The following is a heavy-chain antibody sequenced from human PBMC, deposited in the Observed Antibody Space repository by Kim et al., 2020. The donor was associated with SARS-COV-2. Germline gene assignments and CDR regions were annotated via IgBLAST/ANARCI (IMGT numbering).Heavy chain of an antibody. Sequence: GGSLRLSCAASGFTFSSYSMNWVRQAPGKGLEWVSYISSSSSTIYYADSVKGRFTISRDNAKNSLYLQMNSLRDEDTAVYYCARESCGGDCYPEYFQHWGQGTLVTVSS. CDR1: GFTFSSYS. D-gene: IGHD2-21*02. CDR3: ARESCGGDCYPEYFQH. J-gene: IGHJ1*01. CDR2: ISSSSSTI. V-gene: IGHV3-48*02.